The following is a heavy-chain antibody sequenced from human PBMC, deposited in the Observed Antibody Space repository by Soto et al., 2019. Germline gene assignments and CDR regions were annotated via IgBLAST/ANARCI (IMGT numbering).Heavy chain of an antibody. D-gene: IGHD6-25*01. Sequence: SETLSLTCTASGGSITSSSHFWGWVRQPPGKGLEWIGTIYFTGNTYYTPSLKSRLTMSIDTSKNEFSLRLNSVTAADTAVYYCAGQTFTIAAASYGRSNWFDPWGPGALVTVSS. CDR3: AGQTFTIAAASYGRSNWFDP. J-gene: IGHJ5*02. V-gene: IGHV4-39*01. CDR2: IYFTGNT. CDR1: GGSITSSSHF.